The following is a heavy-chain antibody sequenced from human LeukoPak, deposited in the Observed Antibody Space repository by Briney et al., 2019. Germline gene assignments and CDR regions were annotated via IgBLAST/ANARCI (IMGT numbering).Heavy chain of an antibody. D-gene: IGHD3-22*01. CDR3: ASSHRDSSDDYFDY. CDR2: ISAYNGHT. CDR1: GYTFTSYG. Sequence: ASVKVSCKASGYTFTSYGISWVRQAPGQGLEWMGWISAYNGHTNYAQKLQGRVTMTTDTSTSTAYMELRSLRSDDTAVYYCASSHRDSSDDYFDYWGQGTLVTVSS. V-gene: IGHV1-18*01. J-gene: IGHJ4*02.